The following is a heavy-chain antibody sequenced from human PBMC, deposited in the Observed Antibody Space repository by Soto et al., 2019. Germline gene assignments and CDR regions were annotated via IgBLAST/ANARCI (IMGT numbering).Heavy chain of an antibody. V-gene: IGHV3-53*01. CDR3: ATQRGGGGY. D-gene: IGHD6-25*01. J-gene: IGHJ4*02. CDR1: GFTVSNNY. Sequence: EVQLVESGGGLIQPGGSLRLSCAVSGFTVSNNYMSWVRQAPGKGLEGVSVIYSGGYTAYGDSVKGRFTISRDNSKNKLYFKRNGRRAGAGAFYYCATQRGGGGYWGQGTLVTVSS. CDR2: IYSGGYT.